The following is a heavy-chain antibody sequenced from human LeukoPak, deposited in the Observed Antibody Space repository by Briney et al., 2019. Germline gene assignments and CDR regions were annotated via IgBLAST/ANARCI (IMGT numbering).Heavy chain of an antibody. CDR1: GVSISSYY. J-gene: IGHJ5*02. Sequence: PSETLSLICTVSGVSISSYYWSWIRQPPGKGLEWIGYIYNSGSTNYNPSLKSRVTISVDTSKNQFSLQLNSVTAADTAVYFCARGDDRLYNWFDPWGQGTRVTVSS. CDR3: ARGDDRLYNWFDP. D-gene: IGHD3-22*01. CDR2: IYNSGST. V-gene: IGHV4-59*12.